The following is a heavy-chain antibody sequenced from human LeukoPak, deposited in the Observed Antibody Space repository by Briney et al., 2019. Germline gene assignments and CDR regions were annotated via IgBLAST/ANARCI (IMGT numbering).Heavy chain of an antibody. Sequence: GGSLRLSCAASGFTFSSYWMSWVRQAPGKGLEWVANIKQDGSEKYYVDSVKGRFTISRDNAKNSLYLQMNSLRAEDTAVYYCARRRAGFWSGYPFDYWGQGTLVTVSS. CDR3: ARRRAGFWSGYPFDY. V-gene: IGHV3-7*03. D-gene: IGHD3-3*01. CDR2: IKQDGSEK. J-gene: IGHJ4*02. CDR1: GFTFSSYW.